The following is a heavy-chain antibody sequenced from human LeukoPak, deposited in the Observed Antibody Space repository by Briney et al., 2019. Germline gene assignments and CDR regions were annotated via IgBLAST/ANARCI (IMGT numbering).Heavy chain of an antibody. CDR2: ISHSGST. CDR3: ASTPHEVWGSYRYYG. CDR1: GGSISISSYY. J-gene: IGHJ4*02. Sequence: PSETLSLTCTVSGGSISISSYYWSWIRQPPGQGLEWIGEISHSGSTNHNPSLKSRVTISVDTSKNQFSLKLSSVTAADTAVYYCASTPHEVWGSYRYYGWGQGTLVTVSS. V-gene: IGHV4-39*07. D-gene: IGHD3-16*02.